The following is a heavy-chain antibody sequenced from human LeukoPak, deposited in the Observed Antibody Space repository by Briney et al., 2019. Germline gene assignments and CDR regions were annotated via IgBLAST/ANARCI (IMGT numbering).Heavy chain of an antibody. D-gene: IGHD4-17*01. CDR1: GFTFNTYA. Sequence: GGSLRLSCAGSGFTFNTYAMSWVRQAPGKGLEWVSGITGTGGNIYYADSVKGRLTLSRVNSKNTLYLQMNSLRADDTAVYYCAKRRHDYGDYYYMDVWGKGTTVTVSS. J-gene: IGHJ6*03. CDR2: ITGTGGNI. CDR3: AKRRHDYGDYYYMDV. V-gene: IGHV3-23*01.